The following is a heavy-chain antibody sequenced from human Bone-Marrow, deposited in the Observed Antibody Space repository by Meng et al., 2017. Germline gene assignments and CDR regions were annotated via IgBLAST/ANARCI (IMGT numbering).Heavy chain of an antibody. CDR1: GFTFSSYA. CDR3: ARAPYDSSGYSIDDYFDY. V-gene: IGHV3-33*08. J-gene: IGHJ4*02. Sequence: GGSLRLSCAASGFTFSSYAMHWVRQAPGKGLEWVAVIWYDGSNKYYADSVKGRFTISRDNSKNTLYLQMNSLRAEDTAVYYCARAPYDSSGYSIDDYFDYWGQGTLVTVSS. CDR2: IWYDGSNK. D-gene: IGHD3-22*01.